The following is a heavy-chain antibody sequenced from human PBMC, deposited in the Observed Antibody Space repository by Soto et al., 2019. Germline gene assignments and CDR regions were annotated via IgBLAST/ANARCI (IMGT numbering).Heavy chain of an antibody. J-gene: IGHJ6*02. D-gene: IGHD2-2*01. Sequence: QVQLVQSGAEVKKPGASVKVSCKASGYTFTSYGTSWVRKAPGQGLEWMGWISANNGNTNYAQKLQGRVTMTTDTSTSTAYMELRSLRSDDTAVYYCARVDCISTSCHRYYYGMDVWGQGTTVTVSS. CDR1: GYTFTSYG. CDR2: ISANNGNT. CDR3: ARVDCISTSCHRYYYGMDV. V-gene: IGHV1-18*01.